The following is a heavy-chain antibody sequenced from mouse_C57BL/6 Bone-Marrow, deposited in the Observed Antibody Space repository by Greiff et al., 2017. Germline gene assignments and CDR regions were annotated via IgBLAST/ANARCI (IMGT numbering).Heavy chain of an antibody. D-gene: IGHD3-1*01. CDR1: GYTFTDYY. CDR3: ARTGEFGWYFDV. CDR2: INPYNGGT. J-gene: IGHJ1*03. Sequence: VQLQQSGPVLVKPGASVKMSCKASGYTFTDYYMNWVKQSHGKSLEWIGVINPYNGGTSYNQKFKGKATLTVDKSSSTAYMELNSLTSEDSAVYYGARTGEFGWYFDVWGTGTTVTVSS. V-gene: IGHV1-19*01.